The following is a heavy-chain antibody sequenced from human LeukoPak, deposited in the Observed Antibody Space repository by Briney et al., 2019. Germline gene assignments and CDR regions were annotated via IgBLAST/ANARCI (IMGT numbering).Heavy chain of an antibody. D-gene: IGHD5/OR15-5a*01. V-gene: IGHV3-7*01. J-gene: IGHJ4*02. CDR3: VRGDLRLPRSTPDC. CDR1: GFTFSGYW. CDR2: IKQDGSEK. Sequence: GGSLRLSCAASGFTFSGYWMTWVRQAPGKGLEWVANIKQDGSEKYYVDSVKGRFTISRDNAMNTLYLQMNSLRGEDTAVYYCVRGDLRLPRSTPDCWGQGTLVTVSS.